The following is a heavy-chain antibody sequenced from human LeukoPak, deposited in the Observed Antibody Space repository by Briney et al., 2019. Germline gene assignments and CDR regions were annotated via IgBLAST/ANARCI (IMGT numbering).Heavy chain of an antibody. V-gene: IGHV3-23*01. D-gene: IGHD2-15*01. Sequence: GGSLRLSCAASGFTFISYAMSWVRQAPGKGLEWVSAISGSGGSTYYADSVKGRFTISRDNSKNTLYLQMNSLRAEDTAVYYCAKDVDIVVVVAATTFDYWGQGTLVTVSS. CDR3: AKDVDIVVVVAATTFDY. CDR2: ISGSGGST. CDR1: GFTFISYA. J-gene: IGHJ4*02.